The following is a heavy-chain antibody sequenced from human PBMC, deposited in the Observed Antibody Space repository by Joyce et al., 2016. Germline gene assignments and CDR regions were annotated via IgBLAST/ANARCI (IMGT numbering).Heavy chain of an antibody. CDR3: ASSDYFDSSGYLAGH. J-gene: IGHJ1*01. CDR1: GYIFINYW. D-gene: IGHD3-22*01. Sequence: EVQLVQSGAEVKKPGQSLRISCKGSGYIFINYWITWVRQMPGKGLQWMGKTHPSDSCTNYSPSFQGHVAMSAYQSICTAYLQWGSLKASNTAMYYGASSDYFDSSGYLAGHWGQGTLVTVSS. CDR2: THPSDSCT. V-gene: IGHV5-10-1*03.